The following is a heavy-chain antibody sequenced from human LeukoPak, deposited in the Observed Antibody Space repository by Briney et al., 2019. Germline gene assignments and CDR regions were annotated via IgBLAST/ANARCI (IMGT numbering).Heavy chain of an antibody. Sequence: GRSLRLSCAASGFTFSSYGMHWVRKAPGKGLEWVAVISYDGSNKYYADSVKGRFTISRDNSKNTLYLQMNSLRAEDTAVYYCAKDRSVRLRYVFDPWGQGTLVTVSS. J-gene: IGHJ5*02. V-gene: IGHV3-30*18. D-gene: IGHD3-9*01. CDR2: ISYDGSNK. CDR3: AKDRSVRLRYVFDP. CDR1: GFTFSSYG.